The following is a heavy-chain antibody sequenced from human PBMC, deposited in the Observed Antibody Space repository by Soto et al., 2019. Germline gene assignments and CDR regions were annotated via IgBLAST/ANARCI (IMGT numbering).Heavy chain of an antibody. Sequence: QVQLVQSGAEVKKPGASVKVSCKASGYTFTSYGINWVRQAPGQGLEWMGWISAYNGNTNYAPKLQGRVTMTTDTSTTTAYMELRSLRSDETAVYYCARVSTVWFGAYYYGMDVWGQGTTVTVSS. J-gene: IGHJ6*02. CDR3: ARVSTVWFGAYYYGMDV. CDR1: GYTFTSYG. CDR2: ISAYNGNT. V-gene: IGHV1-18*01. D-gene: IGHD3-10*01.